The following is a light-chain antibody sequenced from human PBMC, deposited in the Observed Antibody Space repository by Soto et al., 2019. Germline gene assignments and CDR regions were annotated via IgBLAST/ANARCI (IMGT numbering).Light chain of an antibody. CDR1: QSVSSTY. CDR2: GAS. Sequence: IVLTQSPGTLSFAPGERATLSCRASQSVSSTYLAWYQQKPGQAPRLLIYGASSRATGIPDRFSGSGSGTDFTLTISRLEPEDFAVYYCQHYGSSPDTFGQGTKVDIK. V-gene: IGKV3-20*01. J-gene: IGKJ1*01. CDR3: QHYGSSPDT.